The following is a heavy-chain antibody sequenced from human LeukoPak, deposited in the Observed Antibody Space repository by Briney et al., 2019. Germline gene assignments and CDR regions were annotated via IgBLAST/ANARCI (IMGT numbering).Heavy chain of an antibody. V-gene: IGHV3-23*01. Sequence: GGSLRLSCAASRFTFSSSAMNWVRQAPGKGLEWVSSISSSGGSTYYADSVKGRFTISRDNSKNTLYLQMNSLRAEDTAVYYCAKDYENAFDIWGQGTMVTVSS. J-gene: IGHJ3*02. CDR3: AKDYENAFDI. CDR1: RFTFSSSA. CDR2: ISSSGGST. D-gene: IGHD3-3*01.